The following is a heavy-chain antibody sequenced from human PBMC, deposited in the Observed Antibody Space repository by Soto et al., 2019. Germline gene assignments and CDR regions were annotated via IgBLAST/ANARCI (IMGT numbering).Heavy chain of an antibody. CDR3: AKDLGDCSGGSCYPTFASANWFGP. D-gene: IGHD2-15*01. CDR1: GFTFSSYA. Sequence: GGSLRLSCAASGFTFSSYAMSWVRQAPGKGLEWVSAISGSGGSTYYADSVKGRFTISRDNSKNTLYLQMNSLRAEDTAVYYCAKDLGDCSGGSCYPTFASANWFGPWGQGTLVTVSS. CDR2: ISGSGGST. J-gene: IGHJ5*02. V-gene: IGHV3-23*01.